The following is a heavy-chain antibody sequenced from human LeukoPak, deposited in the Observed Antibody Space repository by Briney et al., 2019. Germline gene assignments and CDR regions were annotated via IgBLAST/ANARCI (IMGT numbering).Heavy chain of an antibody. Sequence: SETLSLTCTVSGGSISSYYWNWIRQPPGKGLEWIGYVYYTGSANYNPSLNSRLTITIDTSKNQFSLKLNSVTAADTAVYYCARRVTGRGTFYFDYWGQGSLVTVSP. D-gene: IGHD3-16*01. V-gene: IGHV4-59*08. CDR2: VYYTGSA. CDR1: GGSISSYY. CDR3: ARRVTGRGTFYFDY. J-gene: IGHJ4*02.